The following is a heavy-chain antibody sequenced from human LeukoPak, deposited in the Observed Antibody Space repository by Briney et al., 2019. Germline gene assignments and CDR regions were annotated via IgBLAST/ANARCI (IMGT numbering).Heavy chain of an antibody. CDR1: GGTFSSYA. CDR2: IIPIFGTA. D-gene: IGHD2-21*02. V-gene: IGHV1-69*05. J-gene: IGHJ4*02. Sequence: GASVKVSCKASGGTFSSYAISWVRQAPGQGLEWMGGIIPIFGTANYAQKFQGRVTMTRDMSTSTVYMELSSLRSEDAAVYYCARDQAPYCGGDCYSEYWGQGTLVTVSS. CDR3: ARDQAPYCGGDCYSEY.